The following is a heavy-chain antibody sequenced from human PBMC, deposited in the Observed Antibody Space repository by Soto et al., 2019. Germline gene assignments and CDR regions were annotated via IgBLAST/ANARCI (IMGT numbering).Heavy chain of an antibody. V-gene: IGHV3-33*01. CDR1: GFSFSDYV. Sequence: QVQLVESGGGVVQPGRSLRLSCVASGFSFSDYVMHWVRQAPGKGLEWVAVIWYGGNNKYYEDSVKGRFTISRDNSKNTLYVQMNSLRAEDTAVYYCARDMGGQSAHFIFDNWGQGTLVTVSS. CDR3: ARDMGGQSAHFIFDN. J-gene: IGHJ5*02. D-gene: IGHD3-16*01. CDR2: IWYGGNNK.